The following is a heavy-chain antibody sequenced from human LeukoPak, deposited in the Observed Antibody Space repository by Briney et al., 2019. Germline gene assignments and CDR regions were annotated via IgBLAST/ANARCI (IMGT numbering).Heavy chain of an antibody. V-gene: IGHV3-7*01. CDR1: GFTFSSYW. Sequence: PGGSLRLSCAASGFTFSSYWMSWVRQAPGKGLEWVANIKQDGSEKYYVDSVKGRFTISRDNAKNSLYLQMNSLRAEDTAVYYCARSGLRLVGWFDPWGQGTLVTVSS. J-gene: IGHJ5*02. CDR3: ARSGLRLVGWFDP. CDR2: IKQDGSEK. D-gene: IGHD3-9*01.